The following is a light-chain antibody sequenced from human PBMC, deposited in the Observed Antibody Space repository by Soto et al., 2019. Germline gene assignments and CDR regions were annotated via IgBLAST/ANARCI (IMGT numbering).Light chain of an antibody. CDR1: QSVSSY. J-gene: IGKJ5*01. Sequence: EIVWIQSPATLSLSAGERATLSWRASQSVSSYLAWYQKKPGQAPRLLIYDASNRATGIPARFSGSGSGTEFTLTISSLQSADSAVYYCQQYSNWPPFTFGQGTRLEIK. CDR2: DAS. V-gene: IGKV3-11*01. CDR3: QQYSNWPPFT.